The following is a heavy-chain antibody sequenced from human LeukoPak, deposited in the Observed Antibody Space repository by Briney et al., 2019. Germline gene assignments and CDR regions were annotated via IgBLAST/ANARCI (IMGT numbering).Heavy chain of an antibody. V-gene: IGHV3-30-3*01. CDR1: GFTFSSYA. J-gene: IGHJ4*02. CDR2: ISYDGSNK. Sequence: PEGSLRLSCAASGFTFSSYAMHWVRQAPGKGLEWVAVISYDGSNKYYADSVKGRFTISRDNSKNTLYLQMNSLRAEDTAVYYCARDNSITIFGVVDYWGQGTLVTVSS. D-gene: IGHD3-3*01. CDR3: ARDNSITIFGVVDY.